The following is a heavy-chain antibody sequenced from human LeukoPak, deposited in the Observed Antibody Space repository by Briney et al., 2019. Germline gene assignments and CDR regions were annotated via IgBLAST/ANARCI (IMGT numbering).Heavy chain of an antibody. CDR3: ARGLVTHVGLWNY. CDR1: GGSFSSYY. CDR2: INHSGIT. Sequence: SETLSLTCAVYGGSFSSYYWSWIRQPPGKGLEWLGEINHSGITNYNPSLKSRVTISLDMSKNQFSLKLSSVTAADTAVYYCARGLVTHVGLWNYWGQGSLVTVSS. J-gene: IGHJ4*02. V-gene: IGHV4-34*01. D-gene: IGHD2-21*02.